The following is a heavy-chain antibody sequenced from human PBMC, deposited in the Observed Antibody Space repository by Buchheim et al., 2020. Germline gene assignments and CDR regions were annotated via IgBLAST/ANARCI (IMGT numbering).Heavy chain of an antibody. CDR1: GYTFTFYY. Sequence: QVQLVQSGAEVKKPGASVRVSCKASGYTFTFYYIHWVRQAPGQGLEWMGIIKPGDGSTRYAQKLQDRVILTTDTSTSTIYMDLSSLRSEDTAVYYCARVAYTSGRLFGMDVWGQGTT. J-gene: IGHJ6*02. V-gene: IGHV1-46*04. CDR2: IKPGDGST. CDR3: ARVAYTSGRLFGMDV. D-gene: IGHD6-19*01.